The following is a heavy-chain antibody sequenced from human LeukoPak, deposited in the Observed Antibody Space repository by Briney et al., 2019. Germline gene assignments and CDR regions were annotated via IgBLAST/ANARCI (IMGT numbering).Heavy chain of an antibody. Sequence: PGRSLRLSCAASGFTFSSYAMSWVRQAPGKGLEWVSTISGSGSTTWYTDSAKGRFTISRDNSKDTLFLQMNSLRAEDTAVYYCSKRTRGYNYGPSDYWGQGTLVTVSS. V-gene: IGHV3-23*01. CDR3: SKRTRGYNYGPSDY. J-gene: IGHJ4*02. CDR2: ISGSGSTT. CDR1: GFTFSSYA. D-gene: IGHD5-18*01.